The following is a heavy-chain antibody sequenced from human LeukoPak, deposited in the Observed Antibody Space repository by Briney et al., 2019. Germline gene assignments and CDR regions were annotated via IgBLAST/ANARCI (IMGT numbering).Heavy chain of an antibody. J-gene: IGHJ4*02. Sequence: ASVKVSCKASGYTFTNYGISWVRQAPGRGLEWMGLISVYNGNTNSAQKLQGRVTMTTDTSTSTAYMELRSLRSDDTAVYYCARVGLSSGSYNYWGQGTLVTVSS. D-gene: IGHD3-22*01. CDR1: GYTFTNYG. CDR2: ISVYNGNT. CDR3: ARVGLSSGSYNY. V-gene: IGHV1-18*01.